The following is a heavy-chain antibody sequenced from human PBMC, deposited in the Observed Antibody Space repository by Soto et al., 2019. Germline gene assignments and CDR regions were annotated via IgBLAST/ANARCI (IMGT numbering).Heavy chain of an antibody. Sequence: QVQLQESGPGLVKPSETLSLTCTGSGGSISTYYWSWIRQPPGKGLEWIGYINYNGRTNYNPSLKSRVTMSLDTSKNQFSLKLRSVTAADTAVFYCARYAGSSWFDYWGQGTLVTVSS. CDR2: INYNGRT. CDR1: GGSISTYY. J-gene: IGHJ4*02. CDR3: ARYAGSSWFDY. V-gene: IGHV4-59*01. D-gene: IGHD6-13*01.